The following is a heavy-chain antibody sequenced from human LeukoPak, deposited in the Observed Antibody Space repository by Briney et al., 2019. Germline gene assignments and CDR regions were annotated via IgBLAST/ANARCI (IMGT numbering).Heavy chain of an antibody. CDR1: GLTFRSYA. V-gene: IGHV3-64D*06. CDR3: AKGSSYFYDSSDYRLDY. Sequence: QPGGSLRLSCSASGLTFRSYAMHWVRQAPGKGLECVSGITGNGGGTFYADSVKGRFTISRDNFKNTLYLQMSSLRAEDTAVYYCAKGSSYFYDSSDYRLDYWGQGILVTVSS. D-gene: IGHD3-22*01. J-gene: IGHJ4*02. CDR2: ITGNGGGT.